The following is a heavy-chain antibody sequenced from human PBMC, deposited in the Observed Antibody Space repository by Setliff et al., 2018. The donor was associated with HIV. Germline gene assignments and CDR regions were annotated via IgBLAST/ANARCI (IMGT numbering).Heavy chain of an antibody. CDR3: ARSEGQWLRPEGALCDY. D-gene: IGHD5-12*01. V-gene: IGHV1-46*01. Sequence: VASVKVSCKASGYSFTNYYIHWVRQAPGQGLEWMGVINPSSGNTNYAQKVQSRVTMTTDTSTSTAYMELRSLRSDDTAVYYCARSEGQWLRPEGALCDYWGQGTLVTVSS. CDR1: GYSFTNYY. J-gene: IGHJ4*02. CDR2: INPSSGNT.